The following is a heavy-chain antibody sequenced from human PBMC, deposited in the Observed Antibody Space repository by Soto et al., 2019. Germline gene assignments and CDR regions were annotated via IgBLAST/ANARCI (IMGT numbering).Heavy chain of an antibody. V-gene: IGHV2-5*01. CDR3: PHYRRGSSYPPYYGMDV. D-gene: IGHD5-18*01. CDR2: IYWNDDK. CDR1: GFSLSTSGVC. J-gene: IGHJ6*02. Sequence: QITLKESGPTLVKPTQTHTLTCTFSGFSLSTSGVCVGWIRQPPGKALEWLALIYWNDDKRYSPSLKSRLTIPKDTTKNQVVLTMPNMNPVDTATYYCPHYRRGSSYPPYYGMDVGGRGTPVTVSS.